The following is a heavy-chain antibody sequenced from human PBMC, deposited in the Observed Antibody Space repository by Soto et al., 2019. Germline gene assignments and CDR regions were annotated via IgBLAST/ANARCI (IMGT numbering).Heavy chain of an antibody. CDR1: GFTFGDYA. J-gene: IGHJ3*02. CDR2: IRSKAYGGTT. Sequence: GGSLRLSCTASGFTFGDYAMSGFRQAPGKGLEWVGFIRSKAYGGTTEYAASVKGRFTISRDDSKSIAYLQMNSLKTEDTAVYYFTRDRETTVAYDAFDIWGQGTMVTVS. CDR3: TRDRETTVAYDAFDI. V-gene: IGHV3-49*03. D-gene: IGHD4-17*01.